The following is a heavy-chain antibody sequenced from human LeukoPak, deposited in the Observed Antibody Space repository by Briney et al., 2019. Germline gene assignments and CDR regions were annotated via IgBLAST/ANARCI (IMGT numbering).Heavy chain of an antibody. CDR2: MNPNSGNT. CDR1: GYTFTSYD. Sequence: ASVKVSCKASGYTFTSYDINWVRQATGQGLEWMGWMNPNSGNTGYAQKFQGRVTITRNTSISTAYMELSSLRSEDTAVYYCARGRREGNYYDSSGSFDYWGQGTLVTVSS. J-gene: IGHJ4*02. V-gene: IGHV1-8*03. D-gene: IGHD3-22*01. CDR3: ARGRREGNYYDSSGSFDY.